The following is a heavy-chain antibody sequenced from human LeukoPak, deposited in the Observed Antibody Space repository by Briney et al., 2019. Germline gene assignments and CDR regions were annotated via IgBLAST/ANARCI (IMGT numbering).Heavy chain of an antibody. CDR1: GCSFSSFA. CDR3: AKDSPLSQGRHPYYFDY. Sequence: GGSLRLSCAASGCSFSSFALTWVRQNPGKGVEGVSSSNGKWCGPFYADSVKDRFTISRDNSKNTVDVKLNSLRDGDTALYYCAKDSPLSQGRHPYYFDYWGLGTLVTVSS. CDR2: SNGKWCGP. J-gene: IGHJ4*02. V-gene: IGHV3-23*01. D-gene: IGHD3-16*02.